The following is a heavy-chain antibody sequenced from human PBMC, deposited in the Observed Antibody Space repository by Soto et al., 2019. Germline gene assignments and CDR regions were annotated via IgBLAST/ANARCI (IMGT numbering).Heavy chain of an antibody. V-gene: IGHV1-69*12. CDR1: GGTFSSDA. Sequence: QVKLVQSGAEVKKPGSSVKVSCEASGGTFSSDALNWVRQAPGQGLEWMGGIIPMFGTATYAQKFKGKITIIAEEETNKSYMKLSSIRCEDTTVYYCARGRFPSSGWLGLIDHWGHGTLVHVSS. J-gene: IGHJ4*01. CDR2: IIPMFGTA. CDR3: ARGRFPSSGWLGLIDH. D-gene: IGHD6-19*01.